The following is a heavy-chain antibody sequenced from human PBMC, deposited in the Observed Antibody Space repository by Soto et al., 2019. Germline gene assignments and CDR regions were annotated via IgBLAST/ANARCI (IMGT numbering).Heavy chain of an antibody. V-gene: IGHV4-59*01. Sequence: SETLSLTCTVSGGSISSYYWSWIRQPPGKGLECIGYIYYSGSTNYNPSLKSRVTISVDTSKNQFSLKLSSVTAADTAVYYCARGLEYYYDSSGYYRYNWFYPWGQGNLVTVSS. CDR1: GGSISSYY. CDR2: IYYSGST. CDR3: ARGLEYYYDSSGYYRYNWFYP. J-gene: IGHJ5*02. D-gene: IGHD3-22*01.